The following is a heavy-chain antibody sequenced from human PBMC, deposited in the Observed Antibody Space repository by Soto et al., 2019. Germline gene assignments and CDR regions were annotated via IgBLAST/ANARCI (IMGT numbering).Heavy chain of an antibody. V-gene: IGHV1-69*02. CDR3: ARGFCSGGSCYSRPEYFQH. Sequence: ASVKVSCKASGGTFSSYTISWVRQAPGQGLEWMGRIIPILGIANYAQKFQGRVTITADKSTSTAYMELSSLRSEDTAVYYCARGFCSGGSCYSRPEYFQHWGQGTLVTVSS. J-gene: IGHJ1*01. CDR2: IIPILGIA. CDR1: GGTFSSYT. D-gene: IGHD2-15*01.